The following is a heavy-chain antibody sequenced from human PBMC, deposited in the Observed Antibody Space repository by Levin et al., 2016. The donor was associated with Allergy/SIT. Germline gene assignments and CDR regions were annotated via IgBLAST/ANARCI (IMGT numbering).Heavy chain of an antibody. Sequence: SETLSLTCTVSGGSISSYYWSWIRQPPGKGLEWIGYIYYSGSTNYNPSLKSRVTISVDTSKNQFSLKLSSVTAADTAVYYCARGGYEGGMDFWSGYYRYNWFDPWGQGTLVTVSS. V-gene: IGHV4-59*01. CDR1: GGSISSYY. D-gene: IGHD3-3*01. J-gene: IGHJ5*02. CDR2: IYYSGST. CDR3: ARGGYEGGMDFWSGYYRYNWFDP.